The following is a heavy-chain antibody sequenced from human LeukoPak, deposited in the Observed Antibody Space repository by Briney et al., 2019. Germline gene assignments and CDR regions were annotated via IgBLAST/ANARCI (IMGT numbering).Heavy chain of an antibody. V-gene: IGHV5-51*01. D-gene: IGHD2/OR15-2a*01. Sequence: NHGESLKISCKGSGYSFTNYWIGWVRQMPGKGLEYMGIIYPGDSETKYSPSFQGQVTISADKSISTAYLQWSSLKASDTAIYYCARHWRGYCNSSAGCSAVDYWGQGTLVTVSS. CDR2: IYPGDSET. J-gene: IGHJ4*02. CDR1: GYSFTNYW. CDR3: ARHWRGYCNSSAGCSAVDY.